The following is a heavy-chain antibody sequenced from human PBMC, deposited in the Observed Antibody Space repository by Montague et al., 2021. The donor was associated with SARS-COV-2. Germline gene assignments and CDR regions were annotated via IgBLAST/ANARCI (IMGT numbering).Heavy chain of an antibody. J-gene: IGHJ5*02. D-gene: IGHD1-1*01. CDR3: ARHSVSEDGTFFRSYFDP. V-gene: IGHV4-59*08. Sequence: SETLSLTCTVYGGTVRDYYWNWIRQTPGKGLEWIGYIFYNGNTKYNPSLESRVTISVDTSGNQFFLCLRSVTAADTATYFCARHSVSEDGTFFRSYFDPWGQGAQVIVSS. CDR1: GGTVRDYY. CDR2: IFYNGNT.